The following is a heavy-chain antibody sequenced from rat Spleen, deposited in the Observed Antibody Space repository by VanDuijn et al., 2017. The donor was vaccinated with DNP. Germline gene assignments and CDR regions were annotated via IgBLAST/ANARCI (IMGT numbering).Heavy chain of an antibody. D-gene: IGHD1-3*01. CDR3: TRAPYGSWALDA. J-gene: IGHJ4*01. V-gene: IGHV2S12*01. Sequence: QVQLKESGPGLVQPSETLSLTCTVSGFSLTGHSVYWVRQPPGKGLEWIAAISSGGRTYSNSVLKSRLSISRDTSKSQVFLQMDSLQTEETAIYFCTRAPYGSWALDAWGQGTSVTVSS. CDR2: ISSGGRT. CDR1: GFSLTGHS.